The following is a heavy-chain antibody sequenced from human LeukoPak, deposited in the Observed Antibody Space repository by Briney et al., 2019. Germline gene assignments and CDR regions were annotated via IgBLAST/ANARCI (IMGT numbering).Heavy chain of an antibody. CDR1: GGSISSYS. CDR3: ARDPGARIGAYYYYYMDV. D-gene: IGHD3-10*01. V-gene: IGHV4-4*08. J-gene: IGHJ6*03. Sequence: SETLSLTCTVSGGSISSYSWSWIRQAPGKGLEWIGRIDTSGSTNYNPSLKSRVTISIDTSKNQFSLMLNSVTAADTAVYYCARDPGARIGAYYYYYMDVWGKGTTVTISS. CDR2: IDTSGST.